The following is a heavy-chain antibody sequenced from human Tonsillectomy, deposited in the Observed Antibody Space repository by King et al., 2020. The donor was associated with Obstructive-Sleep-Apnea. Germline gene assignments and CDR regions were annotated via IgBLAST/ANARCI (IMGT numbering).Heavy chain of an antibody. D-gene: IGHD3-16*01. CDR1: GFTFSSHA. Sequence: VQLVESGGGVVQPGRSLRLSCAASGFTFSSHAMHWVRQAPGKGLEWVALISYDGNNKYSSDSVRGRLTISRDNSENTLYMQMHSLTAEDTAVYYCARCGGAFRPHLLGGYFFYGMDVWGQGTTVTVSS. V-gene: IGHV3-30*04. CDR2: ISYDGNNK. CDR3: ARCGGAFRPHLLGGYFFYGMDV. J-gene: IGHJ6*02.